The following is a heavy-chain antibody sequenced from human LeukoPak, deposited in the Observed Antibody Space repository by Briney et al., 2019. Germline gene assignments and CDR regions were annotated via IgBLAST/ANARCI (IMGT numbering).Heavy chain of an antibody. D-gene: IGHD3-16*01. CDR1: GYSISTGYY. V-gene: IGHV4-38-2*02. CDR3: ARGGYYYLDV. CDR2: IYYSGST. J-gene: IGHJ6*03. Sequence: SETLSLTCTVSGYSISTGYYWGWIRQPPGKGLEWIGSIYYSGSTYYNPSLKSRVTISVDTSKNQFSLKLSSVTAADTAVYYCARGGYYYLDVWGKGTTVAVSS.